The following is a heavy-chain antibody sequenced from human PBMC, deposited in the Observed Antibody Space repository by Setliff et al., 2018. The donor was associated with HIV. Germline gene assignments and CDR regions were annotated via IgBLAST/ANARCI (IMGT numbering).Heavy chain of an antibody. CDR3: ARGLEYDHSVDSNYFDD. J-gene: IGHJ4*02. D-gene: IGHD1-1*01. CDR1: GYSISRGGYY. V-gene: IGHV4-61*02. Sequence: PSETLSLTCSVSGYSISRGGYYWSWIRQPAGKGLEWIGRIDTPGITNYNPSLKSRVTISLDTSKEQFSLKLPSVTAADTAVYYCARGLEYDHSVDSNYFDDWGQGTLVTVS. CDR2: IDTPGIT.